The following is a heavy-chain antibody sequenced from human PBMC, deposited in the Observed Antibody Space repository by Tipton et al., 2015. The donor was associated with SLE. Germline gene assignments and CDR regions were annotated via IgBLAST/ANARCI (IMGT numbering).Heavy chain of an antibody. V-gene: IGHV3-9*01. CDR3: VSRPYEVLSAPFDY. CDR2: ISWNSGSI. CDR1: GFTFDDYA. J-gene: IGHJ4*02. D-gene: IGHD3-16*02. Sequence: RSLRLSCAASGFTFDDYAMHWVRQAPGKGLEWVSGISWNSGSIGYADSVKGRFTISRDNTKNSLYLQMNSLRDEDTAIYYCVSRPYEVLSAPFDYWGQGALVTVSS.